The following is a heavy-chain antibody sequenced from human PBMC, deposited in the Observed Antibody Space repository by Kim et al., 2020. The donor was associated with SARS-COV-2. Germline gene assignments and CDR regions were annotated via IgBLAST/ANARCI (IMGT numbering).Heavy chain of an antibody. J-gene: IGHJ5*02. CDR3: AKSSGYQEYNWFDP. Sequence: ADSVKGRFTISRDNSKNTLYLQMNSLRAEDTAVYYCAKSSGYQEYNWFDPWGQGTLVTVSS. D-gene: IGHD3-3*01. V-gene: IGHV3-23*01.